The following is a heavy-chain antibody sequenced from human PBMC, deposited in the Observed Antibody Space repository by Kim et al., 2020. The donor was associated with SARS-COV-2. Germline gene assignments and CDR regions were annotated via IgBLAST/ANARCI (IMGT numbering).Heavy chain of an antibody. V-gene: IGHV1-2*02. J-gene: IGHJ5*02. CDR1: GYTFTGYY. CDR2: INPNSGGT. CDR3: ARGDERYFDWDDRFDP. D-gene: IGHD3-9*01. Sequence: ASVKVSCKASGYTFTGYYMHWVRQAPGQGLEWMGWINPNSGGTNYAQKFQGRVTMTRDTSISTAYMELSRLRSDDTAVYYCARGDERYFDWDDRFDPWGQGTLVTVSS.